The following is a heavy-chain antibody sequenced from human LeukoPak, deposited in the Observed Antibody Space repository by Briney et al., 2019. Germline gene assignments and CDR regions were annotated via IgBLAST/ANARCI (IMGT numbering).Heavy chain of an antibody. CDR1: GGSISSYY. V-gene: IGHV4-59*01. J-gene: IGHJ6*03. Sequence: SETLSLTCTVSGGSISSYYWSWIRQPPGKGLEWIGYIYYSGSTNSNPSLKSRVTISVDTSKNQFSLKLSSVTAADTAVYYCARVGYYYDSSGYYIGDGDYYYYMDVWGKGTTVTVSS. D-gene: IGHD3-22*01. CDR2: IYYSGST. CDR3: ARVGYYYDSSGYYIGDGDYYYYMDV.